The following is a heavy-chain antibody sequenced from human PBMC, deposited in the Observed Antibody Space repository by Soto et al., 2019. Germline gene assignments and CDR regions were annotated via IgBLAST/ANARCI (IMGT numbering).Heavy chain of an antibody. CDR1: GFTFSNYG. CDR2: ISAGGNST. CDR3: AKEGGWDLLGGVGY. D-gene: IGHD1-26*01. Sequence: EVQLLESGGGLVQPGGSLRLSCAASGFTFSNYGMSWVRQAPGKGLEWVSGISAGGNSTYYADSVKGGITISRDNSQHTRYLQINSPRADAAAVYDCAKEGGWDLLGGVGYWGQGTLVTVSS. V-gene: IGHV3-23*01. J-gene: IGHJ4*02.